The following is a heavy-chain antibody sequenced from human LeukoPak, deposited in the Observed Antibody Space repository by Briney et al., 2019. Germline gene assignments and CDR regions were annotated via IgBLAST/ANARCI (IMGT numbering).Heavy chain of an antibody. J-gene: IGHJ4*02. V-gene: IGHV3-21*01. D-gene: IGHD1-1*01. CDR1: GFTFSRYS. Sequence: GGSLRLSCAASGFTFSRYSMNWVRQAPGKGLEWVSSISSSGSYKYYTDSVKGRFTISRDSAKNSLYLQMNSLRAEDTAVYYCARSAAGTYYWGQGTLVTVSS. CDR3: ARSAAGTYY. CDR2: ISSSGSYK.